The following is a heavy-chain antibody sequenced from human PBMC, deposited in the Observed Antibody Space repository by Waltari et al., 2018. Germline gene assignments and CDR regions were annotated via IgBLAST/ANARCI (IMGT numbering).Heavy chain of an antibody. V-gene: IGHV1-69*01. CDR2: IIPICDIP. D-gene: IGHD2-2*02. CDR1: GGTFSRYA. CDR3: ARAPRIGHCSSANCNTGYYFDL. J-gene: IGHJ4*02. Sequence: QVQLVQSGAEVTKPGSSVKVSCQASGGTFSRYAISWVRQAPGQGLEWMGGIIPICDIPNYAQKFQGRVTITADASTSTADMELSSLRSEDTAVYYCARAPRIGHCSSANCNTGYYFDLWGQGTQVTVSS.